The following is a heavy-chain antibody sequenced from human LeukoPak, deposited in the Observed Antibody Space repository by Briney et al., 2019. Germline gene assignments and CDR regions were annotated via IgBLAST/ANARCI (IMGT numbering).Heavy chain of an antibody. CDR2: ISGSGGST. D-gene: IGHD2-2*01. V-gene: IGHV3-23*01. CDR1: GFTFSSYA. CDR3: AKGAAIQGYYYYMDV. Sequence: PGGSPRLSCAASGFTFSSYAMSWVRQAPGKGLEWVSAISGSGGSTYYADSVKGRFTISRDNSKNTLYLQMNSLRAEDTAVYYCAKGAAIQGYYYYMDVWGKGTTVTVSS. J-gene: IGHJ6*03.